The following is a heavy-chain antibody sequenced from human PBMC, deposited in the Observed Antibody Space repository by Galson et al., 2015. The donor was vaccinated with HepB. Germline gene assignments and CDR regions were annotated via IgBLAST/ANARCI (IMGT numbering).Heavy chain of an antibody. J-gene: IGHJ4*02. CDR2: ISSSSSYI. CDR3: ARVRDKAQGFDY. CDR1: GFTFSSYS. Sequence: SLRLSCAASGFTFSSYSMNWVRQAPGKGLEWVSSISSSSSYIYYADSVKGRFTISRDNAKNSLYLQMNSLRAEDTAVYYCARVRDKAQGFDYWGQGTLVTVSS. D-gene: IGHD3-10*01. V-gene: IGHV3-21*01.